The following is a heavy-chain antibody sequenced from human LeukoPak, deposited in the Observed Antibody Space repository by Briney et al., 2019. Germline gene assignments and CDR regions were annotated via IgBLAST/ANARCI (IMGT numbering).Heavy chain of an antibody. J-gene: IGHJ4*02. CDR2: ISSSSSYI. Sequence: PGGSLRLSCAASGFTFSSYSMNWVRQAPGKGLEWVSSISSSSSYIYYADSVKGRFTISRDNAKNSLYLQMNSLRAEDTAVYYCARDLLPTEGFDYWGQGTLVTVSS. V-gene: IGHV3-21*01. CDR1: GFTFSSYS. CDR3: ARDLLPTEGFDY. D-gene: IGHD4-11*01.